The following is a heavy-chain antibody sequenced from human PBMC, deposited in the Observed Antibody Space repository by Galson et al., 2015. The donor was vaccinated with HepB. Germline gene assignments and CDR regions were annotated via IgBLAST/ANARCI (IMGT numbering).Heavy chain of an antibody. CDR1: GFSLSTSGVG. Sequence: PALVKPTQPLTLTCTFSGFSLSTSGVGVGWIRQPPGKALEWLALTYWDDDKRYSPSLKSRLTITKDTSKNQVVLTMTNMDPVDTATYYCAHSGGPYGSGSDSGPRRNTQRLYYYYGMDVWGQGTTVTVSS. J-gene: IGHJ6*02. V-gene: IGHV2-5*02. D-gene: IGHD3-10*01. CDR2: TYWDDDK. CDR3: AHSGGPYGSGSDSGPRRNTQRLYYYYGMDV.